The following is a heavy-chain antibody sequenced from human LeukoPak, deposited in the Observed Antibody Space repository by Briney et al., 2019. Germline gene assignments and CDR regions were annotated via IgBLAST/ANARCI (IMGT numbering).Heavy chain of an antibody. CDR3: AKGLIVGALY. CDR2: ISGSGGST. D-gene: IGHD1-26*01. Sequence: GGSLRLSCAASGFTFSNAWMSWVRQAPGKGLERVSAISGSGGSTYYADSVKGRFTISRDNSKNTLYLQMNSLRAEDTAVYYCAKGLIVGALYWGQGTLVTVSS. CDR1: GFTFSNAW. J-gene: IGHJ4*02. V-gene: IGHV3-23*01.